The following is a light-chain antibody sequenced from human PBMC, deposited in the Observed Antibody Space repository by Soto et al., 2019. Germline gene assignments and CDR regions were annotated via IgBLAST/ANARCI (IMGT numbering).Light chain of an antibody. V-gene: IGKV3-20*01. CDR2: VAS. Sequence: EIVLTQSPGTLSLSPGERATLSCRASQSVSSNYLAWYQQKPGQSPRLLIYVASTRATGIPDRFSGSGSGTDFTLTISRLEPEDFAVYYCQQNSSPPRTFGQGTKVEVK. CDR3: QQNSSPPRT. J-gene: IGKJ1*01. CDR1: QSVSSNY.